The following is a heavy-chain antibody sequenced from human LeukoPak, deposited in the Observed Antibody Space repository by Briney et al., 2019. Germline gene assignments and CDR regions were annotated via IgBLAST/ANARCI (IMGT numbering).Heavy chain of an antibody. CDR2: LRGDGNNT. J-gene: IGHJ6*02. D-gene: IGHD6-19*01. CDR1: GFTFSSYW. CDR3: VRGSNGWSGMDV. Sequence: PGGSLRLSCAVSGFTFSSYWMYWVRQGPGEGLVWVSRLRGDGNNTNYAESVKGRFTISRNNAKNTLYLQMNSLRAEDTAVYYCVRGSNGWSGMDVWGQGTTVTVSS. V-gene: IGHV3-74*01.